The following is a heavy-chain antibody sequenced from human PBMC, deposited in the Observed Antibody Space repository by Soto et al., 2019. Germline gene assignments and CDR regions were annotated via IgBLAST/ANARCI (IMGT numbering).Heavy chain of an antibody. CDR1: GFTFSSYG. D-gene: IGHD2-2*01. V-gene: IGHV3-30*18. CDR3: AKDVREDCSSTSCPSIFYYYYGMDV. Sequence: RLSCAASGFTFSSYGMHWVRQAPGKGLEWVAVISYDGGNKYYADSVKGRFTISRDNSKNTLYLQMNSLRAEDTAVYYCAKDVREDCSSTSCPSIFYYYYGMDVWGQGTTVTVSS. J-gene: IGHJ6*02. CDR2: ISYDGGNK.